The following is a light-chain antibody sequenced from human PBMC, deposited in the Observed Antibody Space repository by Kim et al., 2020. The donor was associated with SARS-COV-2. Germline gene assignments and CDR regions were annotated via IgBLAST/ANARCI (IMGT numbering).Light chain of an antibody. Sequence: QPASISCRSSQSLLHSSGDTYLNWFHQRPGQSPRRLIYRVSDRDSGVPDRISGSGSGTDFTLRISRVEAEDVGVYYCMQATQWPYTFGQGTKLEI. J-gene: IGKJ2*01. V-gene: IGKV2-30*02. CDR2: RVS. CDR1: QSLLHSSGDTY. CDR3: MQATQWPYT.